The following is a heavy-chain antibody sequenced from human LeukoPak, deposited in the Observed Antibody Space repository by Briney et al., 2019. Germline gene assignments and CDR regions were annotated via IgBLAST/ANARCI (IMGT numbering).Heavy chain of an antibody. Sequence: SETLSLTCTVSGGSISSGDYYWSWIRQPPGKGLEWIGYIYYSGSTYYNPSLKSRVTISVDTSKNQFPLKLSSVTAADTAVYYCARRITIFGVVTKHNWFDPWGQGTLVTVSS. CDR2: IYYSGST. V-gene: IGHV4-30-4*01. CDR3: ARRITIFGVVTKHNWFDP. D-gene: IGHD3-3*01. J-gene: IGHJ5*02. CDR1: GGSISSGDYY.